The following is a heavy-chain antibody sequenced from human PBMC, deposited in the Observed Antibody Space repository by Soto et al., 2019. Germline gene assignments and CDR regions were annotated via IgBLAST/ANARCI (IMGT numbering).Heavy chain of an antibody. J-gene: IGHJ6*03. D-gene: IGHD6-6*01. Sequence: PSETLSLTCTVSGGSISSYYWSWIRQPPGKGLEWIGYIYYSGSTNYNPSLKSRVTISVDTSKNQFSLKLSSVTAADTAVYYCARGQAGSIAARDYYYYMDVWGKGTTVTVSS. CDR3: ARGQAGSIAARDYYYYMDV. CDR1: GGSISSYY. V-gene: IGHV4-59*01. CDR2: IYYSGST.